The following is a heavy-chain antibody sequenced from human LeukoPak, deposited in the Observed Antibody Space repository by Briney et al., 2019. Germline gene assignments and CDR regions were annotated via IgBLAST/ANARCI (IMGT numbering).Heavy chain of an antibody. CDR3: ASSSYDYVWGSYRPTYYFDY. J-gene: IGHJ4*02. CDR2: ISAYNGNT. V-gene: IGHV1-18*01. CDR1: GFTFTSYG. Sequence: ASVKVSCKASGFTFTSYGISWVRQAPGQGLEWMGWISAYNGNTNYAQKLQGRVTMTTDTSTSTAYMELRSLRSDDTAVYYCASSSYDYVWGSYRPTYYFDYWGQGTLVTVSS. D-gene: IGHD3-16*02.